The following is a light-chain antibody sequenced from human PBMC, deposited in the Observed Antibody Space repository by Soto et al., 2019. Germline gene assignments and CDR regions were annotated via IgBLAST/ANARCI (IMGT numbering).Light chain of an antibody. J-gene: IGKJ5*01. V-gene: IGKV3-15*01. CDR2: GAS. Sequence: EIVMTQSPATLSVSPGERATLSCRASQSVSSNLAWYQQKPGQAPRLLIYGASTRATGIPARFSGSGSGTAFTLTISSLQSEDFAVYYCQQYNNCPPITFGQGTRLEMK. CDR3: QQYNNCPPIT. CDR1: QSVSSN.